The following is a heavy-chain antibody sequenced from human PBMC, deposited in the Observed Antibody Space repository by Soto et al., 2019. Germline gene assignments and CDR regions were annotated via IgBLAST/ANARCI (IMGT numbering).Heavy chain of an antibody. Sequence: SETLSLTCAVSGGSISSGGYSWSWIRQPPGKGLERIGYIYHSGSTYYNPSLKSRVTISVDRSKNQFSLKLSSVTAADTAVYYCARGYGGNDDAFDIWGQGTMVTVSS. CDR2: IYHSGST. CDR3: ARGYGGNDDAFDI. CDR1: GGSISSGGYS. D-gene: IGHD4-17*01. J-gene: IGHJ3*02. V-gene: IGHV4-30-2*01.